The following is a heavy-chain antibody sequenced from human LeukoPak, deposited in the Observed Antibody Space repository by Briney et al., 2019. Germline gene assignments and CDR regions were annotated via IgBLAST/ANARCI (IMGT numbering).Heavy chain of an antibody. CDR3: ARGEGYSNPFDY. V-gene: IGHV3-21*01. CDR1: EFTFSSYS. J-gene: IGHJ4*02. Sequence: GGSLRLSCAASEFTFSSYSMNWVRQAPGKGLEWVSSISSSSSYIYYADSVKGRFTISRDNAKNSLYLQMNSLRAEDTAVYYCARGEGYSNPFDYWGQGTLVTVSS. D-gene: IGHD4-11*01. CDR2: ISSSSSYI.